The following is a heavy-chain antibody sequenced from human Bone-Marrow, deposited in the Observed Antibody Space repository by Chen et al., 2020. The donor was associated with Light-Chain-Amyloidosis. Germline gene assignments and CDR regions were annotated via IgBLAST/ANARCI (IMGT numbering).Heavy chain of an antibody. Sequence: QVQLVQSGAEVKKPGASVKVSCKASGYTFTGYYMHWVRQAPGQGLEWMGWINPNSGGTNYAQKFQGRVTMTRDTSISTAYMELSRLRSDDTAVYYCARDFEGDSSGWINWFDPWGQGTLVTVSS. CDR3: ARDFEGDSSGWINWFDP. V-gene: IGHV1-2*02. CDR2: INPNSGGT. CDR1: GYTFTGYY. D-gene: IGHD6-19*01. J-gene: IGHJ5*02.